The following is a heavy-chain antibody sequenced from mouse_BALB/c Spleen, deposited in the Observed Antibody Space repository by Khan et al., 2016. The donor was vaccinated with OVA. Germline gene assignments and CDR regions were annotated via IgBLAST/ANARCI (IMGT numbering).Heavy chain of an antibody. D-gene: IGHD2-14*01. CDR1: GYTFTSYV. CDR3: AKNDRYDVYFDY. J-gene: IGHJ2*01. CDR2: IYPYNDDT. Sequence: VQLQQSGPELVKPGASVRMSCKASGYTFTSYVMHWVKQKPGQGLEWIGYIYPYNDDTKYNDKFKGKVTLTSDKSSSTAYMELSSLTPEDYAVYYCAKNDRYDVYFDYWGQGTTLTVSS. V-gene: IGHV1S136*01.